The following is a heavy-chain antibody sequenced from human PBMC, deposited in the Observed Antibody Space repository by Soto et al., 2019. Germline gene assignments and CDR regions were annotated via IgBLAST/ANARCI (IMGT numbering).Heavy chain of an antibody. J-gene: IGHJ6*02. CDR2: ISGSGGST. V-gene: IGHV3-23*01. D-gene: IGHD6-13*01. CDR1: GFTFSSYA. CDR3: AGAYYSSSWPHYYYYGMDV. Sequence: PGGSLRLSCTASGFTFSSYAMSWVRQAPGKGLEWVSAISGSGGSTYYADSVKGRFTISRDNSKNTLYLQMNSLRSEDTAVYYCAGAYYSSSWPHYYYYGMDVWGQGTTVTVSS.